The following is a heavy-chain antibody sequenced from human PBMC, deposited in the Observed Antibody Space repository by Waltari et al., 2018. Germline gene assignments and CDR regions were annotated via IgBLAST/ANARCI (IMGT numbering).Heavy chain of an antibody. CDR3: ARVQSFWSGYNYYYYMDV. CDR2: INPNSGGT. D-gene: IGHD3-3*01. CDR1: GYTFTGYY. Sequence: QVQLVQSGAEVKKPGASVKVYCKASGYTFTGYYMHWVRQAPGQGLEWMGRINPNSGGTNYAQKFQGRVTMTRDTSISTAYMELSRLRSDDTAVYYCARVQSFWSGYNYYYYMDVWGKGTTVTVSS. J-gene: IGHJ6*03. V-gene: IGHV1-2*06.